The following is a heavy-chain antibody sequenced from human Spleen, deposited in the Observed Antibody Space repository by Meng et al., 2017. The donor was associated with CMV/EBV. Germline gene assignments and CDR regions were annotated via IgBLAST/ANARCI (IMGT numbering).Heavy chain of an antibody. V-gene: IGHV4-59*01. Sequence: GSLRLSCTVSGGSISSYYWNWIRQPTGKGLEWIGYIYYSGSTNYNPSLKSRVTISVDTSKNQFSLKLSSVTAADTAVYYCARVPRFWYFDLWGSGTLVTVSS. CDR1: GGSISSYY. CDR2: IYYSGST. J-gene: IGHJ2*01. CDR3: ARVPRFWYFDL.